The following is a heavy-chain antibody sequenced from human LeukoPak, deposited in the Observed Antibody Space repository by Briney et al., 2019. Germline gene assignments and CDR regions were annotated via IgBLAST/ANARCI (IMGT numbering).Heavy chain of an antibody. CDR1: GFTFGDYA. J-gene: IGHJ4*02. Sequence: GGSLRLSCTASGFTFGDYAMSWVRQAPGKGLEWVGFIRSKAYGGKTEYAASVKGRFTISRDDSKSIAYLQMNSLKTEDTAAYYCTSSTYYDFWSGYQFDYWGQGTLVTVSS. D-gene: IGHD3-3*01. CDR3: TSSTYYDFWSGYQFDY. V-gene: IGHV3-49*04. CDR2: IRSKAYGGKT.